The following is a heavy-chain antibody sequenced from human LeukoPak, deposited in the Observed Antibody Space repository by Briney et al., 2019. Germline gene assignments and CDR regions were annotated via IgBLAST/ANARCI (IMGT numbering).Heavy chain of an antibody. CDR2: ISRISSNI. J-gene: IGHJ4*02. CDR3: ARCTTGRTFGSLREIKRSREIDY. V-gene: IGHV3-21*01. Sequence: GGSLRLSCAASGFTFSSYSMNWVRQAPGKGLEWVSPISRISSNIYSAHSVKGLFTISRDNAKNSLYLQMNSLRVEDTAVYYCARCTTGRTFGSLREIKRSREIDYWGQGTLVTVSS. D-gene: IGHD1-1*01. CDR1: GFTFSSYS.